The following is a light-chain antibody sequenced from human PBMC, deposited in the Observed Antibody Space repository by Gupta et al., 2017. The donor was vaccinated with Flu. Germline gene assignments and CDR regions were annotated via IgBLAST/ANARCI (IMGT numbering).Light chain of an antibody. CDR3: QQYNIWPPIT. V-gene: IGKV3-15*01. Sequence: GRATLSCRARQSFRSHVAWYQQKPGQAPRLLVYGASTRATGIPGRFRGSGSGTEFTLTISTLQSEDCAVYFCQQYNIWPPITFGPGTRLEI. CDR1: QSFRSH. CDR2: GAS. J-gene: IGKJ5*01.